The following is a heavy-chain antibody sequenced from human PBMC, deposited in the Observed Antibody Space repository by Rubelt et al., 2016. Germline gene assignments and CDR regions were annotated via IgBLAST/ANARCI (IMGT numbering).Heavy chain of an antibody. J-gene: IGHJ4*02. CDR1: GFTFSTYW. V-gene: IGHV3-74*01. Sequence: EVQLVESGGGLVQPGGSLRLSCAASGFTFSTYWMNWVRQAPGKGLVWVSRINNDGSSTSYADSVKGRFTISRDNAKNTLSLQVNSLGVDDTAVYYCATRFKGRYSYGEFDYWGQGTLVTVSS. D-gene: IGHD5-18*01. CDR2: INNDGSST. CDR3: ATRFKGRYSYGEFDY.